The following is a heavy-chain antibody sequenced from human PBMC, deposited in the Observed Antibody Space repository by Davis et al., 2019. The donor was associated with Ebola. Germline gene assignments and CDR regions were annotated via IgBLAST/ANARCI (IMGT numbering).Heavy chain of an antibody. CDR2: INHSGST. CDR3: ARGWLAAAGIFDY. CDR1: GGSFSGYY. Sequence: PSETLSLTCAVYGGSFSGYYWNWIRQPPGKGLEWIGEINHSGSTNYNPSLRSRVTISVDTSKNQFSLKLSSVTAADTAVYYCARGWLAAAGIFDYWGQGTLVTVSS. V-gene: IGHV4-34*01. J-gene: IGHJ4*02. D-gene: IGHD6-13*01.